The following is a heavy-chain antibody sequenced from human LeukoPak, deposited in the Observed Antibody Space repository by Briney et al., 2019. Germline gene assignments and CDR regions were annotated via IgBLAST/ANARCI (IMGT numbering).Heavy chain of an antibody. CDR2: IYYSGST. CDR1: GGSISSSSYY. J-gene: IGHJ3*02. V-gene: IGHV4-39*01. D-gene: IGHD3-3*01. CDR3: ARQPEDEFLMPPNDRPYNAFDI. Sequence: SETLSLTCTVSGGSISSSSYYWGWIRQPPGKGLEWIGSIYYSGSTYYNPPLKSRVTISVDTSKNQFSLKLSSVTAADTAVYYCARQPEDEFLMPPNDRPYNAFDIWGQGTMVTVSS.